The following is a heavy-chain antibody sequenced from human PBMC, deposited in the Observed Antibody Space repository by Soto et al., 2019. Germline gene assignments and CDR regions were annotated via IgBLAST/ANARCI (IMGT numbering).Heavy chain of an antibody. V-gene: IGHV1-18*04. CDR1: GYTFITYG. CDR2: ISPYNGDT. J-gene: IGHJ4*02. Sequence: QVQVVQSGAEVKKSGASVKVSCRSSGYTFITYGISWVRQAPGQSLEWLGWISPYNGDTKHAQKLQGRLPLTTDTSTSTGYMELRSLTSDDTAVYYCATTRSYDSYRPYDHWGQGTLVTVSS. CDR3: ATTRSYDSYRPYDH. D-gene: IGHD3-16*01.